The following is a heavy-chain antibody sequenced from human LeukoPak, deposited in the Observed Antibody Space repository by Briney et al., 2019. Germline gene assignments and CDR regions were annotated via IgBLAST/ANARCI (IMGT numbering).Heavy chain of an antibody. CDR1: GFTVSNNY. CDR3: GSSPYVWGIDH. D-gene: IGHD3-16*01. J-gene: IGHJ4*02. CDR2: IYSGGST. V-gene: IGHV3-53*01. Sequence: PGGSLSLSCAASGFTVSNNYMSWVCQAPGKGLEWVSIIYSGGSTYYADSVKGRFTISRDNSKNTLHLQMKSLRADDTAVYYCGSSPYVWGIDHWGQGTPVTVSS.